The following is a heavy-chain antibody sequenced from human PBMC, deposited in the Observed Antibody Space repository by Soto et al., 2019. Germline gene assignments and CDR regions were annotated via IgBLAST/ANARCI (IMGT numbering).Heavy chain of an antibody. J-gene: IGHJ4*02. CDR1: GFTFSGYW. CDR2: IKLDGSEK. V-gene: IGHV3-7*03. CDR3: ARDMGFSSGWYPLDY. Sequence: SGGSLRLSCAASGFTFSGYWMIWVRQAPGKGLEWVATIKLDGSEKSYLDSVKGRFTSTRDNAKNSLYLQMNSLRAEDTAVYYCARDMGFSSGWYPLDYWGQGTLVTVSS. D-gene: IGHD6-19*01.